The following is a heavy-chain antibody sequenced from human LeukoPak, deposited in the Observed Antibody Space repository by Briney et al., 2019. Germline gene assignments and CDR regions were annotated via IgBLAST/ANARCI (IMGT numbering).Heavy chain of an antibody. D-gene: IGHD5-18*01. CDR1: GGSMTTHH. CDR3: TTIKRGNIFGYFDF. Sequence: SETLSLTCSVSGGSMTTHHWNWIRQTPGKGLEWIGYVFDSGRTKENLSLKSRVTLSADTSKNQLSLRLSSVTAADTAVYYCTTIKRGNIFGYFDFWGQGILVTVSS. V-gene: IGHV4-59*11. J-gene: IGHJ4*02. CDR2: VFDSGRT.